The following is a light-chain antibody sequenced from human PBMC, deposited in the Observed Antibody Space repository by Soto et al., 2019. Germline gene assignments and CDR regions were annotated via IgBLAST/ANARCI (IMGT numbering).Light chain of an antibody. Sequence: DIQMTQSPPTLSASVGDRVTITCRASQSISRTLAWYQQKPGKAPKLLIYDASNLETGVPSRFSGSGSGTDFTFTISILQPEDIATYYCQQYDNLPLTFGGGTKV. CDR2: DAS. V-gene: IGKV1-33*01. J-gene: IGKJ4*01. CDR3: QQYDNLPLT. CDR1: QSISRT.